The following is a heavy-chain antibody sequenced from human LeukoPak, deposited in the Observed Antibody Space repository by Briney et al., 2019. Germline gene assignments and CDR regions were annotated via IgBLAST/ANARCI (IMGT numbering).Heavy chain of an antibody. CDR3: ARHGPRRYCSSTSCYTKGAFDI. CDR2: INHSGST. CDR1: GGSFSGYY. J-gene: IGHJ3*02. Sequence: KPSEILSLTCAVYGGSFSGYYWSWIRQPPGKGLEWIGEINHSGSTNYNPSLKSRVTISVDTSKNQFSLKLSSVTAADTAVYYCARHGPRRYCSSTSCYTKGAFDIWGQGTMVTVSS. D-gene: IGHD2-2*01. V-gene: IGHV4-34*01.